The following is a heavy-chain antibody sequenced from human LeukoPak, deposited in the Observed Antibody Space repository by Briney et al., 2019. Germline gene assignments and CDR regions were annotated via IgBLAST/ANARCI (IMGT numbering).Heavy chain of an antibody. J-gene: IGHJ6*02. CDR1: GGTFSSYA. CDR2: IIPIFGTA. Sequence: ASVKVSCKASGGTFSSYAISWVRQAPGQGLEWMGGIIPIFGTANYAQKFQGRVTITADESTSTAYMGLSSLRSEDTAVYYCARDDPGAERDYYGMDVWGQGTTVTVSS. V-gene: IGHV1-69*13. D-gene: IGHD1-26*01. CDR3: ARDDPGAERDYYGMDV.